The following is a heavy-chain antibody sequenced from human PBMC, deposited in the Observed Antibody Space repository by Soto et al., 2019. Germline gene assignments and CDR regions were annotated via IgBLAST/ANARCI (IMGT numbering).Heavy chain of an antibody. CDR2: ISYTGST. J-gene: IGHJ3*02. CDR1: GVSISTGQYY. CDR3: ARDNGDGYNEGAFDI. V-gene: IGHV4-30-4*01. Sequence: QVQLQESGPGLVMPSQTLSLTCSVSGVSISTGQYYWSWIRQSPGGGLQWIGYISYTGSTYYNPALKSRVSISADTTKIRFSLTLVNVTAADTAVYFCARDNGDGYNEGAFDIWGQGTMVTVSS. D-gene: IGHD2-21*01.